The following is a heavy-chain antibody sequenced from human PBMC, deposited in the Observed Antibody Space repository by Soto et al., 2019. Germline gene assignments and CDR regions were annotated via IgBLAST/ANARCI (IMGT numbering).Heavy chain of an antibody. CDR1: GFTVSDYY. CDR2: SSNSGTYT. V-gene: IGHV3-11*06. Sequence: VGSLGLSCADSGFTVSDYYMSWIRQAPGKGLEWLSYSSNSGTYTRYADSVKGRFSISRDNAKNSLYLQINSLRGEDSATYYCARSRDNYNVLDYWGQGTPVTVSS. CDR3: ARSRDNYNVLDY. J-gene: IGHJ4*02. D-gene: IGHD3-10*02.